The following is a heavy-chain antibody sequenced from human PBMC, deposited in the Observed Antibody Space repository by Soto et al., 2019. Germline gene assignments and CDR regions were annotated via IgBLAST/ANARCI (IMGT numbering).Heavy chain of an antibody. D-gene: IGHD3-10*01. CDR3: ARVGHGSRQRLDY. CDR1: GFTFSTYG. CDR2: ISYDGSDK. J-gene: IGHJ4*02. Sequence: QVQLVESGGGVVQPGRSRRLSCAASGFTFSTYGMHWVRQAPGKGLEWLAAISYDGSDKYYADSVKGRFTISRYNSKKTLYVQMNSPRPEDKTVFYCARVGHGSRQRLDYSGQGT. V-gene: IGHV3-30*03.